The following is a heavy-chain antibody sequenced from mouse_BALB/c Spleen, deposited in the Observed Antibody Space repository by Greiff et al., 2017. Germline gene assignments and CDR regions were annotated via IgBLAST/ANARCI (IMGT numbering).Heavy chain of an antibody. D-gene: IGHD1-1*01. Sequence: EVKLQESGGGLVQPGGSLKLSCAASGFDFSRYWMSWVRQAPGKGLEWIGEINPDSSTINYTPSLKDKFIISRDNAKNTLYLQMSKVRSEDTALYYCAAQGYYGSSFSWFAYWGQGTLVTVSA. CDR2: INPDSSTI. V-gene: IGHV4-1*02. CDR1: GFDFSRYW. CDR3: AAQGYYGSSFSWFAY. J-gene: IGHJ3*01.